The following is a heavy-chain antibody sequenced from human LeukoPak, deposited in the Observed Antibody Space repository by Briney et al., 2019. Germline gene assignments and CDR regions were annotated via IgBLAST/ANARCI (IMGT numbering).Heavy chain of an antibody. D-gene: IGHD3/OR15-3a*01. J-gene: IGHJ4*02. CDR1: GFTFSSYA. CDR2: ISYDGSNK. Sequence: PGRSLRLSCAASGFTFSSYAMHWVRQAPGKGLEWVTIISYDGSNKYYADSVKGRFTISRDNSKNTLYLQMISLRAEDTAVYYCARAPSGRFWTVYWVFDYWGQGTLVTVSS. CDR3: ARAPSGRFWTVYWVFDY. V-gene: IGHV3-30*04.